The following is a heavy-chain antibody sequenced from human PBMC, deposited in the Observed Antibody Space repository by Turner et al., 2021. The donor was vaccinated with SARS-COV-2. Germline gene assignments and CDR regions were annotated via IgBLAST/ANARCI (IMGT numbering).Heavy chain of an antibody. V-gene: IGHV4-39*01. CDR1: GGSISSSSYY. D-gene: IGHD3-22*01. J-gene: IGHJ6*02. CDR3: AGEEVVFRASHTLYYYGMDV. CDR2: IYYSGST. Sequence: QLQLQESGPGLVKPSETLSLTCTVSGGSISSSSYYWGWIRQPPGKGLEWIGCIYYSGSTYYNPSLKSRVTISVDTSKNQFSLKLSSVTAADTAVYYCAGEEVVFRASHTLYYYGMDVWGQGTTVTVSS.